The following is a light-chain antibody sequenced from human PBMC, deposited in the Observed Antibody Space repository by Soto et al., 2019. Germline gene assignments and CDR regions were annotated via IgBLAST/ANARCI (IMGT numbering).Light chain of an antibody. V-gene: IGKV2-28*01. Sequence: DIVMTQSPLSLPVTPGEPASSXXRSXQSLLHSNGYNYLDWYLQKPGQSPQXXIYLGSNRASGVPDRFSGSGSGTDFTLKISRVEAEDVGVYYCMQALQTPWTFGQGTKVDIK. J-gene: IGKJ1*01. CDR3: MQALQTPWT. CDR2: LGS. CDR1: QSLLHSNGYNY.